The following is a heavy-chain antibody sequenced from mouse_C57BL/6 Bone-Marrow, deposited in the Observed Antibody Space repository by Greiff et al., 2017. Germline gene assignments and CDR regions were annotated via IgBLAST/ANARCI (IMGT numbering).Heavy chain of an antibody. CDR3: ARNNYYGSSYPYYAMDY. V-gene: IGHV5-6*01. CDR2: ISSGGSYT. CDR1: GFTFSSYG. Sequence: EVQLVESGGDLVKPGGSLKLSCAASGFTFSSYGMSWVRQTPDKRLEWVATISSGGSYTYYPDSVKGRFTISRDNAKNTLYLQMRSLKSEDTAMYYWARNNYYGSSYPYYAMDYWGQGTSVTVSS. J-gene: IGHJ4*01. D-gene: IGHD1-1*01.